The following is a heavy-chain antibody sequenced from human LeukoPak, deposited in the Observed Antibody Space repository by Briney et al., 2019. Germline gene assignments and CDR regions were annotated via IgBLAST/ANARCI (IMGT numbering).Heavy chain of an antibody. D-gene: IGHD1-26*01. CDR1: GGSFSGYY. V-gene: IGHV4-34*01. Sequence: KTSETLSLTRAVYGGSFSGYYWSWIRQPPGKGLEWIGEINHSGSTNYNPSLKSRVTISVDTSKNQFSLKLSSVTAADTAVYYCARVVGANWFDPWGQGTLVTVSS. CDR2: INHSGST. J-gene: IGHJ5*02. CDR3: ARVVGANWFDP.